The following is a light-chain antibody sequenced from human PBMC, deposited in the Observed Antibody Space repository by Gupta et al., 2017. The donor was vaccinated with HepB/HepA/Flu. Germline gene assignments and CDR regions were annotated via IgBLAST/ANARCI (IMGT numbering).Light chain of an antibody. V-gene: IGLV2-14*03. Sequence: QSALTQPASVSGSPGQSITIPCTGTNSDVDGHNYVSWYQQHPGKAPKLMSYDVSNRPSGVSNRCSGSKSGSTASLTVSGLQAEDEADYYCSSYTSSSTVVFGGGTKVTVL. CDR1: NSDVDGHNY. CDR2: DVS. J-gene: IGLJ2*01. CDR3: SSYTSSSTVV.